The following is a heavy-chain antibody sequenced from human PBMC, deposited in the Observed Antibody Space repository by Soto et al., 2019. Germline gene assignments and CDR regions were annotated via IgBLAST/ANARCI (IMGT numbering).Heavy chain of an antibody. CDR3: ARPYHYDNSGDYY. Sequence: LSLAFSVSCGSISISYYYFGCILQPPGKGLEWIGNINYSGFTYYIPSLKNRFTIYVDTSKNQFSLKLTSVTAADKAVYYCARPYHYDNSGDYYRGQGTGVTVAS. J-gene: IGHJ4*02. V-gene: IGHV4-39*01. D-gene: IGHD3-22*01. CDR2: INYSGFT. CDR1: CGSISISYYY.